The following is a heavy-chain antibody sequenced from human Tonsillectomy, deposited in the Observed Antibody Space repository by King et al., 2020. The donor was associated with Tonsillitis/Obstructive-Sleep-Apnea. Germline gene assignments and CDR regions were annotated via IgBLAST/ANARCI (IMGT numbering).Heavy chain of an antibody. V-gene: IGHV2-5*02. Sequence: TLKESGPTLVKPTQTLTLTCTFSGFSLSTSGVGVGWIRQPPGKALEWLALIYWDNDKRYSPSLKTRLTITKDTSKNQVVLTMNNMDPVDTATYYCAHAGTTIFWFDPWGQGTLVTVSS. J-gene: IGHJ5*02. D-gene: IGHD1-7*01. CDR1: GFSLSTSGVG. CDR2: IYWDNDK. CDR3: AHAGTTIFWFDP.